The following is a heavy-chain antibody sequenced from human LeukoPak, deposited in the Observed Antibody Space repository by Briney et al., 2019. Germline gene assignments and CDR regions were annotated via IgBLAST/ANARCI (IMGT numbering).Heavy chain of an antibody. CDR2: ISSSGSTI. J-gene: IGHJ3*02. Sequence: GGPLRLSCAASGFTFSSYEMNWVRQAPGKGLEWVSYISSSGSTIYYADSVKGRFTISRDNAKNSLYLQMNSLRAEDTAVYYCARSYYYDSSGTYAFDIWGQGTMVTVSS. CDR3: ARSYYYDSSGTYAFDI. D-gene: IGHD3-22*01. CDR1: GFTFSSYE. V-gene: IGHV3-48*03.